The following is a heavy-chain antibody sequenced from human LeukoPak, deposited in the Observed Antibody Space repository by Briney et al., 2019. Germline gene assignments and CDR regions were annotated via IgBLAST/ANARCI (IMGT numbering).Heavy chain of an antibody. CDR2: ISSSSSYI. J-gene: IGHJ4*02. CDR3: ARDRYCSSTSCYRGYFDY. D-gene: IGHD2-2*02. V-gene: IGHV3-21*01. Sequence: GGSLRLSCAASGFTFSSYSMNWVRQAPGKGLEWVSSISSSSSYIYYADSVKGRFTISRDNAKNSLYLQMNSLRAEDTAVYYCARDRYCSSTSCYRGYFDYWGQGTWSPSPQ. CDR1: GFTFSSYS.